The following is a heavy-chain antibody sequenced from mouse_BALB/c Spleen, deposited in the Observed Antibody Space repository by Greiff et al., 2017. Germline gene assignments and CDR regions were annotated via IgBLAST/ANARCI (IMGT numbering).Heavy chain of an antibody. V-gene: IGHV2-2*02. Sequence: VQLQQSGPGLVQPSQSLSITCTVSGFSLTSYGVHWVRQSPGKGLEWLGVIWSGGSTDYNAAFISRLSISKDNSKSQVFFKMNSLQANDTAIYYCARKGNYRYDGGWYFDVWGAGTTVTVSS. CDR3: ARKGNYRYDGGWYFDV. D-gene: IGHD2-14*01. CDR1: GFSLTSYG. J-gene: IGHJ1*01. CDR2: IWSGGST.